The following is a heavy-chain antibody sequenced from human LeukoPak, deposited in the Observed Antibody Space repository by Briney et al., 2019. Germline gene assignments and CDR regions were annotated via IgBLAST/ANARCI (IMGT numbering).Heavy chain of an antibody. D-gene: IGHD3-9*01. CDR3: ARGARADWLLPLN. Sequence: GGSLRLSCAASGFSFSTYSMNWVREAPGQGLEWVSSISSGSGYIYYADSVKGRFTISRDNAKNSLYLQMNSLRAEDTAVYYCARGARADWLLPLNWGQGTLVTVSS. CDR1: GFSFSTYS. CDR2: ISSGSGYI. J-gene: IGHJ4*02. V-gene: IGHV3-21*01.